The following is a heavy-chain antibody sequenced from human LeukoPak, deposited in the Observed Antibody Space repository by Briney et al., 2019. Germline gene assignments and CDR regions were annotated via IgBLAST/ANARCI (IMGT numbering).Heavy chain of an antibody. V-gene: IGHV3-74*01. J-gene: IGHJ4*02. CDR3: ARAGSGRPFAF. CDR2: INGDGSST. CDR1: GFTLSDHW. Sequence: PGGSLRLPCVASGFTLSDHWMHWVRQAPGKGLVWVSRINGDGSSTSYADSVKGRFTISRDNAKNTLYLQMNSLRAEDTAVFYCARAGSGRPFAFWGQGTLVTVSS. D-gene: IGHD1-26*01.